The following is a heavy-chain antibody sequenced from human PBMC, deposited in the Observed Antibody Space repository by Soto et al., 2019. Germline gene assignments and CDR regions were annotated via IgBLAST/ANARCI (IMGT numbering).Heavy chain of an antibody. CDR2: IYYSGST. CDR3: VRLRYCSSTSCHRFDP. J-gene: IGHJ5*02. Sequence: SETLSLTCTVSGGSISSSGYYWSWIRQHPGKGLEGIGHIYYSGSTYYNPSLKSRVTISVDTSKNQFSLKLSSVTAADTAVYYCVRLRYCSSTSCHRFDPWGQGTLVTVSS. CDR1: GGSISSSGYY. D-gene: IGHD2-2*02. V-gene: IGHV4-31*03.